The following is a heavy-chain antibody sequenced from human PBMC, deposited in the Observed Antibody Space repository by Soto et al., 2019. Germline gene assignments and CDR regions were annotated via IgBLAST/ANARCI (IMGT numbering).Heavy chain of an antibody. CDR1: GFAFSASG. V-gene: IGHV3-73*01. D-gene: IGHD4-17*01. J-gene: IGHJ3*02. CDR2: IRSKAVNYAT. Sequence: EVQLVESGGGLVQPGGSLKLSCAASGFAFSASGMHWVRQASGKGLEWVGRIRSKAVNYATAYATSVNGRFTISRDDSKNTVYLQMNSLKIEDTAVYYGTRLEDAGDLAFEIWGQGTMVTVS. CDR3: TRLEDAGDLAFEI.